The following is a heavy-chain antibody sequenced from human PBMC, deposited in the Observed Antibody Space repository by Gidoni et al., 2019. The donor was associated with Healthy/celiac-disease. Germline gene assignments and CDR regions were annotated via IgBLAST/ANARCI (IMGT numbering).Heavy chain of an antibody. CDR1: GYSISSGYY. D-gene: IGHD3-22*01. CDR3: ARVFKEDYDSGMDV. J-gene: IGHJ6*02. Sequence: QVQLQESGPGLVKRSETLSLTCAVSGYSISSGYYWGWIRQPPGKGLEWIGSIYHSGSTYYNPSLKSRVTISVDTSKNQFSLKLSSVTAADTAVYYCARVFKEDYDSGMDVWGQGTTVTVSS. V-gene: IGHV4-38-2*01. CDR2: IYHSGST.